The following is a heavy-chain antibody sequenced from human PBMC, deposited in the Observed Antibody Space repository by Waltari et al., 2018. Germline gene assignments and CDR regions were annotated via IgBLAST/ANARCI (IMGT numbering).Heavy chain of an antibody. CDR2: INHSGST. J-gene: IGHJ4*02. Sequence: QVQLQQWGAGLLKPSETLSLTCAVYGGSFSGYYWSWIRQPPGKGLGWIGEINHSGSTNYNPSLKSRVTISVDTSKNQFSLKLSSVTAADTAVYYCARGYYDILTGYYSRETEYYFDYWGQGTLVTVSS. V-gene: IGHV4-34*01. CDR1: GGSFSGYY. CDR3: ARGYYDILTGYYSRETEYYFDY. D-gene: IGHD3-9*01.